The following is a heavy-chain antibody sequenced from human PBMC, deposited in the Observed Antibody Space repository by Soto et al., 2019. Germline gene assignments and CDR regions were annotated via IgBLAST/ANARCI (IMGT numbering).Heavy chain of an antibody. CDR2: ISPSTGDT. Sequence: QVRLVQSGDEVKKPGASVKVSCQASGYTFNDYAVSWVRQAPGQGLEWMGWISPSTGDTDQARNFQDRITMTLDTSTNTAYMELRSRRSDDTAVYYCVRCYCSLGSCYACWHFDLWGRGTLVTVSS. CDR1: GYTFNDYA. D-gene: IGHD2-15*01. CDR3: VRCYCSLGSCYACWHFDL. J-gene: IGHJ2*01. V-gene: IGHV1-18*01.